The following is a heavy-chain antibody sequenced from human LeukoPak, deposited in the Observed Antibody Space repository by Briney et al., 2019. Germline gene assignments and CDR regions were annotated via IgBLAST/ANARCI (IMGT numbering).Heavy chain of an antibody. J-gene: IGHJ4*02. D-gene: IGHD3-3*01. CDR1: GGTFSSYA. CDR3: ARADYDLPIDY. CDR2: IIPIFGTA. V-gene: IGHV1-69*05. Sequence: ASVKVSCKASGGTFSSYAISWVQQAPGQGLEWMGGIIPIFGTANYAQKFQGRVTITTDESTSTAYMELSSLRSEDTAVYYCARADYDLPIDYWGQGTLVTVSS.